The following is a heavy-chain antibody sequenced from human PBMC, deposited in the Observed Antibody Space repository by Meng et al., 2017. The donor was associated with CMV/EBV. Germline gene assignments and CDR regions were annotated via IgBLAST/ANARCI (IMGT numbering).Heavy chain of an antibody. J-gene: IGHJ4*02. CDR2: IYSGGST. CDR3: ARDGPSGDPLHY. V-gene: IGHV3-66*02. CDR1: RFTVSSYY. D-gene: IGHD4-17*01. Sequence: GGSLRLSCAASRFTVSSYYMSWVRQAPGKGLEWVSVIYSGGSTYYADSAKGRFTISRDTSKNTLYLQMNSLRAEDTAVYYCARDGPSGDPLHYWGQGTLVTVSS.